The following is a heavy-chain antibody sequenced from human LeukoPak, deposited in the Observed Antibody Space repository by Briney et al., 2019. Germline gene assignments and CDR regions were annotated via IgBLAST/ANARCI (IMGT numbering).Heavy chain of an antibody. Sequence: ASVKVSCKASGYIFTDYYMHWVRQAPGQELGWMGRINPNSGGTNYAQKFQGRVTITADESTSTAYMEPSSLRSEDTAVYYCARDLEGAFDIWGQGTMVTVSS. CDR3: ARDLEGAFDI. CDR1: GYIFTDYY. J-gene: IGHJ3*02. D-gene: IGHD5-24*01. CDR2: INPNSGGT. V-gene: IGHV1/OR15-1*04.